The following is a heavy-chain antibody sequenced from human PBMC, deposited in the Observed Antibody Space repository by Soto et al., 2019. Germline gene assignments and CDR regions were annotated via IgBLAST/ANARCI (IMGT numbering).Heavy chain of an antibody. D-gene: IGHD3-10*01. J-gene: IGHJ4*02. V-gene: IGHV3-23*01. CDR3: AKDPRYYYAGRAKVGLDY. CDR1: GLTLSSYD. Sequence: EVQLLESGGGLVQPGGSLRLSCAVSGLTLSSYDMRWVRQAPGKGLEWVSAISGSGGSTYYADSVKGHFTVSKDNSKNPLDRQRNSLRAEYTAVYYCAKDPRYYYAGRAKVGLDYWGQGTLVTVSS. CDR2: ISGSGGST.